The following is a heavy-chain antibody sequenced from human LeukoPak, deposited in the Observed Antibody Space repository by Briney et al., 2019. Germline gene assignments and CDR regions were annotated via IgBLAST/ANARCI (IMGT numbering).Heavy chain of an antibody. D-gene: IGHD3-3*01. J-gene: IGHJ4*02. V-gene: IGHV4-30-2*01. Sequence: SQTLSLTCTVSGGSISSGGYYWSWIRQPPGKGLEWIGEINHSGSTNYNPSLKSRVTISVDTSKNQFSLKLSSVTAADTAVYYCARGRIVLRFLEWLSNKIVPAPYYFDYWGQGTLVTVSS. CDR1: GGSISSGGYY. CDR3: ARGRIVLRFLEWLSNKIVPAPYYFDY. CDR2: INHSGST.